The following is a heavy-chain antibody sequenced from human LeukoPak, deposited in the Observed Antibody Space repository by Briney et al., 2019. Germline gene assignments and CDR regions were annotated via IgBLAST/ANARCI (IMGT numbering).Heavy chain of an antibody. CDR1: GDSITNYY. V-gene: IGHV4-59*08. CDR3: ARHPGHSSYEPSYYGMDV. J-gene: IGHJ6*02. D-gene: IGHD4-23*01. CDR2: LYYSGTT. Sequence: SETLSLTCNVSGDSITNYYWSWIRQPPGKGLQWIGFLYYSGTTNYNPSLQSRVTISMDTSKIQFSLKLSSVTAADTAVYYCARHPGHSSYEPSYYGMDVWGQGTTVTVSS.